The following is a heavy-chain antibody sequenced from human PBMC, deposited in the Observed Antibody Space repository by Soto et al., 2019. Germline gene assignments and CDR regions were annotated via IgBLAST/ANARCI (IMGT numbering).Heavy chain of an antibody. J-gene: IGHJ6*02. D-gene: IGHD3-10*01. CDR1: GDSISSVAHY. Sequence: SETLSLTCSVSGDSISSVAHYWAWVRQPPGKGLEWIGEINHSGSTNYNPSLKSRVTISVDTSKNQFSLKLSSVTAADTAVYYCARGGTMVRGVRAYYYGMDVWGQGTTVTVSS. V-gene: IGHV4-39*07. CDR2: INHSGST. CDR3: ARGGTMVRGVRAYYYGMDV.